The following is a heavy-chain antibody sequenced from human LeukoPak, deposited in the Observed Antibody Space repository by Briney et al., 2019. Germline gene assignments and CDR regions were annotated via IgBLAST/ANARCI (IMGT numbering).Heavy chain of an antibody. CDR2: VGTSGHT. Sequence: PGGSLRLSCAASGFTLSTYDMHWVRQGPGEGLEWVAAVGTSGHTFYPDSVKGQFTISREIARNSVYLQMNSLRAGDTAVNYCVRSFYGDHPYWGQGTLVTVSS. V-gene: IGHV3-13*01. CDR1: GFTLSTYD. J-gene: IGHJ4*02. D-gene: IGHD4-17*01. CDR3: VRSFYGDHPY.